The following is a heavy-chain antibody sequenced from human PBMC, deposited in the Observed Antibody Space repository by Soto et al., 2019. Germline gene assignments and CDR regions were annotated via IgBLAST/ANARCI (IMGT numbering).Heavy chain of an antibody. CDR3: AKDLSSSWYGESDYGMDV. V-gene: IGHV3-30*18. CDR2: ISYDGSNK. Sequence: QVQLVESGGGVVQPGRSLRLSCAASGFTFSSYGMHWVRQDPGQGLEWVAVISYDGSNKYYADSVKGRFTISRDNSKNTLYLQMNSLRAEDTAVYYCAKDLSSSWYGESDYGMDVWGQGTTVTVSS. D-gene: IGHD6-13*01. CDR1: GFTFSSYG. J-gene: IGHJ6*02.